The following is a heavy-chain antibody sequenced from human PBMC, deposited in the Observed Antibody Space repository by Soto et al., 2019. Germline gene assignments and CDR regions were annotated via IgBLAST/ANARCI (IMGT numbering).Heavy chain of an antibody. V-gene: IGHV1-18*04. CDR2: ISAYNGNT. J-gene: IGHJ6*02. Sequence: GASVKVSCKASGYTFTSYGISWVRQAPGQGLEWMGWISAYNGNTNYAQKLQGRATMTTDTSTSTAYMELRSLRSDDTAVYYCARDLTYSSSWYNYYYYYYGMDVWGQGTTVTVSS. D-gene: IGHD6-13*01. CDR3: ARDLTYSSSWYNYYYYYYGMDV. CDR1: GYTFTSYG.